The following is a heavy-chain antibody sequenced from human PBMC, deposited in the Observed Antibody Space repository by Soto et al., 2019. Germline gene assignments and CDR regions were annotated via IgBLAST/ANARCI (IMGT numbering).Heavy chain of an antibody. CDR1: GGSVSSGSYY. V-gene: IGHV4-61*01. Sequence: PSETLSLTCTVSGGSVSSGSYYWSWIRQPPGKGLEWIGYIYYSGSTNYNPSLKSRVTISVDTSKNQFSLKLSSVTAADTAVYYCARVYFFYDQMATNWFDPSALRTSVPVS. CDR2: IYYSGST. CDR3: ARVYFFYDQMATNWFDP. J-gene: IGHJ5*01. D-gene: IGHD3-16*01.